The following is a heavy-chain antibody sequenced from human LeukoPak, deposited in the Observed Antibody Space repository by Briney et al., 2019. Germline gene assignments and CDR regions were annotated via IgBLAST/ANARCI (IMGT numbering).Heavy chain of an antibody. CDR1: GGSFSGYY. J-gene: IGHJ4*02. CDR2: INHSGST. Sequence: SETLSLTCAVYGGSFSGYYWSWIRQPPGKGLEWIGEINHSGSTNYNPSLKSRVTISVDTSKNQFSLKLSSVTAADTAVYYCAREYDPDRSGSYTLDYWGQGTLVTVSS. CDR3: AREYDPDRSGSYTLDY. D-gene: IGHD3-10*01. V-gene: IGHV4-34*01.